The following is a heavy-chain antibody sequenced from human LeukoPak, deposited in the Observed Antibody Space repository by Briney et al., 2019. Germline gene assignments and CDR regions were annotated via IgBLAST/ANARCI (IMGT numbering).Heavy chain of an antibody. V-gene: IGHV4-39*01. J-gene: IGHJ3*02. CDR1: GGSISSSSYY. CDR3: ARLPLWFWEFNDAFDI. D-gene: IGHD3-10*01. CDR2: IYYSGST. Sequence: SETLSLTCTVSGGSISSSSYYWGWIRQPPGKGLEWIGSIYYSGSTYYNPSLKSRVTISVDTSKNQFSLKLSSVTAADTAVYYCARLPLWFWEFNDAFDIWGQGTMVTVSS.